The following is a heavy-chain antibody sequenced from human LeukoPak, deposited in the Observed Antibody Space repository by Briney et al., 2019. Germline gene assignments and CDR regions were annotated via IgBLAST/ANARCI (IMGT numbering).Heavy chain of an antibody. CDR1: GFTFGDYA. D-gene: IGHD3-10*01. Sequence: PGGSLRLSCTASGFTFGDYAMSWVRQAPGKGLEWVGFIRSKAYGGTTEYAASVKGRFTMSRDDSKSIAYLQMNSLKTEDTAVYYCTRGDDPGFGAPSYYGMDVWGQGTTVTVSS. CDR2: IRSKAYGGTT. V-gene: IGHV3-49*04. J-gene: IGHJ6*02. CDR3: TRGDDPGFGAPSYYGMDV.